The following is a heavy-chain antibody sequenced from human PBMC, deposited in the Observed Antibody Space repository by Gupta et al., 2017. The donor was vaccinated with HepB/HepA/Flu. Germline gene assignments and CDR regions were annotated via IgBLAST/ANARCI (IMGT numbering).Heavy chain of an antibody. Sequence: QVQLVESGGGVVQPGRSLRLSCDVSGFTFSFSGMHWVRQAPGKGLEWVAVISYDGSNKYYADSVKGRFTISRDNSKNTLYLQMNSLRAEDTAVYYCAQDRERHTTYYYYGMDVWGQGTTVTVSS. D-gene: IGHD1-14*01. CDR3: AQDRERHTTYYYYGMDV. V-gene: IGHV3-30*18. CDR2: ISYDGSNK. J-gene: IGHJ6*02. CDR1: GFTFSFSG.